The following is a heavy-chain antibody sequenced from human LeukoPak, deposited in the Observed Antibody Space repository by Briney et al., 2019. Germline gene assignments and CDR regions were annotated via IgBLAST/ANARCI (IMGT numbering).Heavy chain of an antibody. CDR2: ITGSGDST. V-gene: IGHV3-23*01. CDR3: AKDGMITFGGYPNYFDY. CDR1: GFTFSSFA. J-gene: IGHJ4*02. D-gene: IGHD3-16*01. Sequence: PGGSLRLSCAASGFTFSSFAMSWVRQAPGKGLEWVSAITGSGDSTYYADSVKGRFTISRDNSKNTLYLQMNNLSAEDTAVYYCAKDGMITFGGYPNYFDYWGQGTLVTVSS.